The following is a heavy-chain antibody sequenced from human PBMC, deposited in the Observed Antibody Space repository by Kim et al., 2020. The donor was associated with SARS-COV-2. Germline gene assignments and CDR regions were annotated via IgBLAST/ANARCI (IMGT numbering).Heavy chain of an antibody. Sequence: GGSLRLSCAASGFTFSNAWMSWVRQAPGKGLEWVGRIKSKTDGGTTDYAAPVKGRFTISRDDSKNTLYLQMNSLKTEDTAVYYCTTEFSMDYDILTGATNPTLYYYYGMDVWGQGTTVTVSS. V-gene: IGHV3-15*01. D-gene: IGHD3-9*01. CDR1: GFTFSNAW. CDR3: TTEFSMDYDILTGATNPTLYYYYGMDV. CDR2: IKSKTDGGTT. J-gene: IGHJ6*02.